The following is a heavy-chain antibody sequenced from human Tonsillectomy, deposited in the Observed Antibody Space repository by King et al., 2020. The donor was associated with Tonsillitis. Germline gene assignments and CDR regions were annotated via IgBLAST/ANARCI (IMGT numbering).Heavy chain of an antibody. Sequence: VQLVESGGGLVQPGGSLRLSCAVSGITFSRSGMNWVRQAPGKGLEWVGYISSSSSTIYYADSVKGRFTISRDNAKNSLDLQMNSLRAEETAVYYCARDREGYDYVGNSYYYYGMDVWGQGTTVTVSS. V-gene: IGHV3-48*01. CDR2: ISSSSSTI. CDR3: ARDREGYDYVGNSYYYYGMDV. J-gene: IGHJ6*02. CDR1: GITFSRSG. D-gene: IGHD4-23*01.